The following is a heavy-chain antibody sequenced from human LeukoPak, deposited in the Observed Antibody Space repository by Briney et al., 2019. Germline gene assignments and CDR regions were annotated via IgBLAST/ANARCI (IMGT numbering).Heavy chain of an antibody. CDR1: GYSFTSYW. V-gene: IGHV5-51*01. CDR2: IYPGDSDT. D-gene: IGHD3-10*01. CDR3: ARGRDYYGSGSYYSNWFDP. Sequence: GESLKISCKGSGYSFTSYWIGWVRQMPGKGLEWMGIIYPGDSDTRYSPSFQGQVTISADKSISTAYLQWSSLKASDTAMYYCARGRDYYGSGSYYSNWFDPWGQGTLVTVSS. J-gene: IGHJ5*02.